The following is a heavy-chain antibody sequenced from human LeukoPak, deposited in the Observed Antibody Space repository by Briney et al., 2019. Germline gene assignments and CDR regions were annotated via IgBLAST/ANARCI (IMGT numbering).Heavy chain of an antibody. CDR3: ATVAGLERDSDY. Sequence: GXSLRLSCAASGFTFSSYAMSWVRQAPGKGLEWVSAISGSGGSTYYADSVKGRFTISRDNSKNTLYLQMNSLRAEDTAVYYCATVAGLERDSDYWGQGTLVTVSS. J-gene: IGHJ4*02. D-gene: IGHD1-1*01. V-gene: IGHV3-23*01. CDR1: GFTFSSYA. CDR2: ISGSGGST.